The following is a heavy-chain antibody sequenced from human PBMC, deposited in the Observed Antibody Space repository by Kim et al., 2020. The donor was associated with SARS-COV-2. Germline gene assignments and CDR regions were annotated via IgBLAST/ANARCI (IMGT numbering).Heavy chain of an antibody. Sequence: GGSLRLSCAASGFTFSSFSMNWVRQAPGKGLEWVSSIFSSSSYIYYAYSMKGRFTISRDNAKNSLYLQMNSLRAEDTAVYYCARSPEMATITNYFDYWG. CDR3: ARSPEMATITNYFDY. CDR2: IFSSSSYI. J-gene: IGHJ4*01. CDR1: GFTFSSFS. D-gene: IGHD5-12*01. V-gene: IGHV3-21*01.